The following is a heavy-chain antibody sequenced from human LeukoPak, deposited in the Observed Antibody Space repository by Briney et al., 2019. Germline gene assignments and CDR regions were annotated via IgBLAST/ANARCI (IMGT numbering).Heavy chain of an antibody. CDR3: ARGYDFGSGSFFDY. CDR2: ITTSSSYI. Sequence: GGSLRLSCAASGFSFSDYAMSWVRQAPGKGLEWVSSITTSSSYIYYADSVKGRFTISRDNAKNSLFLQMNSLRAEDTAVYYCARGYDFGSGSFFDYWGQGTLVTVSS. J-gene: IGHJ4*02. CDR1: GFSFSDYA. V-gene: IGHV3-21*01. D-gene: IGHD3-10*01.